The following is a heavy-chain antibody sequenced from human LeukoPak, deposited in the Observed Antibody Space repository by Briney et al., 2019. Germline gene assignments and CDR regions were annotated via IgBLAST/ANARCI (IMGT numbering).Heavy chain of an antibody. Sequence: SETLSLTCTVSGGSISSSSYYWGWIRQPPGKGLEWIGSIYYRGSTYYNPSLKSRVTISVDTSKNQFSLKLSSVTAADTAVYYCARARYCSNGVCYTKSFFDYWGQGSLVTVSS. CDR1: GGSISSSSYY. V-gene: IGHV4-39*01. CDR2: IYYRGST. J-gene: IGHJ4*02. D-gene: IGHD2-8*01. CDR3: ARARYCSNGVCYTKSFFDY.